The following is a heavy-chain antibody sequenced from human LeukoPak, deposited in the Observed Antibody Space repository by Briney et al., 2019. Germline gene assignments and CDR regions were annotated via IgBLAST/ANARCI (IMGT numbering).Heavy chain of an antibody. CDR2: IRYDGSNK. CDR1: GFSFSTYG. V-gene: IGHV3-30*02. D-gene: IGHD4-23*01. J-gene: IGHJ4*02. CDR3: ARRAGGYSHPYDY. Sequence: GGSLRLSCAASGFSFSTYGMHWVRQAPGKGLEWVAFIRYDGSNKYYADSVKGRFTISRDNAKNSLYLQMNSLRAEDTAVYYCARRAGGYSHPYDYWGQGTLVTVSS.